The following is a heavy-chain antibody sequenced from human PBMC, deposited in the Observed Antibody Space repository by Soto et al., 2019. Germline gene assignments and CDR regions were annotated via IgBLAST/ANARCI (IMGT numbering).Heavy chain of an antibody. CDR3: TTGEDDSSGYYLH. CDR1: GFTFGDYA. Sequence: GGSLRLSCTASGFTFGDYAMSWFRQAPGKGLEWVGFIRSKAYGGTTEYAASVKGRFTISRDDSKSIAYLQMNSLKTEDTAVYYCTTGEDDSSGYYLHWGQGTLVTVSS. CDR2: IRSKAYGGTT. D-gene: IGHD3-22*01. J-gene: IGHJ4*02. V-gene: IGHV3-49*03.